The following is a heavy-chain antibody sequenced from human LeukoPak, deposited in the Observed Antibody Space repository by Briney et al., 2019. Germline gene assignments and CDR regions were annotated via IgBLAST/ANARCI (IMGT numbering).Heavy chain of an antibody. J-gene: IGHJ6*02. CDR1: GGSINNYY. V-gene: IGHV4-59*08. CDR3: ARRSHAYYAMDV. CDR2: IYYTGRT. Sequence: PSETLSLTCIVSGGSINNYYWNWIRQAPGEGLESIGYIYYTGRTYYNPSLKSRVTISVDTSMNQFSLKLSSVTAADTAVYYCARRSHAYYAMDVWGQGTTVTVSS.